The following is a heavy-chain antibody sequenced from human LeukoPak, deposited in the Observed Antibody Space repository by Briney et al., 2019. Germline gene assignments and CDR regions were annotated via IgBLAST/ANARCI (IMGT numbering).Heavy chain of an antibody. Sequence: GGSLRLSCAASGFTFSSFALSWVRQAPGKGLEWVSGISDSGGYTYYADSVKGRFTISRDNSKNTLYLQMNSLRAEDTAVYYCAKASTYYDILTGYRPVAHFDYWGQGTLVTVSS. CDR2: ISDSGGYT. CDR3: AKASTYYDILTGYRPVAHFDY. D-gene: IGHD3-9*01. CDR1: GFTFSSFA. V-gene: IGHV3-23*01. J-gene: IGHJ4*02.